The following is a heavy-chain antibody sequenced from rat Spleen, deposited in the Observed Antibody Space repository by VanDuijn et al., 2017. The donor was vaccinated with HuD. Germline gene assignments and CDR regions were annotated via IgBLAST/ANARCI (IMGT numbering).Heavy chain of an antibody. J-gene: IGHJ2*01. D-gene: IGHD4-3*01. Sequence: EVQLVESGGDLVQPGRSLKLSCAASGFTFNSYDMAWVRQAPTTGLEWVASISPSGRNTYYRDSVKGRFTISRDNAQNTLYLQMNSLRSEDTATYYCTRGEEFGADYFDYWGQGVMVTVSS. V-gene: IGHV5S13*01. CDR2: ISPSGRNT. CDR3: TRGEEFGADYFDY. CDR1: GFTFNSYD.